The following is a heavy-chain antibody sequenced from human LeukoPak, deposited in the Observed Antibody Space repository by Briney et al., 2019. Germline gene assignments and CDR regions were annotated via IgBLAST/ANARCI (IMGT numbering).Heavy chain of an antibody. V-gene: IGHV1-2*06. D-gene: IGHD6-6*01. J-gene: IGHJ4*02. CDR2: INPNSGGT. CDR1: GYTFTGYY. Sequence: ASVKVSCKASGYTFTGYYMHWVRQAPGQGLEWMGRINPNSGGTNYAQKFQGRVTMTRDTSISTAYMELSRLRSDDTAVYYCARFEAARPGFDYWGKGTLVTVSS. CDR3: ARFEAARPGFDY.